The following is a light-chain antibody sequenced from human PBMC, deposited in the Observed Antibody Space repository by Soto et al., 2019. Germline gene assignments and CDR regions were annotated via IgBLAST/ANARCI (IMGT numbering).Light chain of an antibody. J-gene: IGKJ1*01. CDR3: QQYYTYPWT. CDR1: QGISSY. V-gene: IGKV1-8*01. Sequence: AIRMTQSPSSLSASAGDKVTITCRASQGISSYLAWFQQKPGRPPKLLISAISTLQSDVPSRFSGSGSGTDSTLTIGCLQSEDFATYYCQQYYTYPWTFGQGTKVDIK. CDR2: AIS.